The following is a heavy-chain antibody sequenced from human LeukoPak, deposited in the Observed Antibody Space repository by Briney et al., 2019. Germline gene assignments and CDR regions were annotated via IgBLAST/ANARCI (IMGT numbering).Heavy chain of an antibody. Sequence: ESLEISCVASGYSFTSYWIGWVRQMPGKGLEWMGIIYPGDSDSRCGQSSHREVTFSADKSISTAYLHWSSLKGSDTAMYYCATGYGSGRGAFDIWGPGKNGSVSS. CDR1: GYSFTSYW. J-gene: IGHJ3*02. CDR2: IYPGDSDS. CDR3: ATGYGSGRGAFDI. D-gene: IGHD6-19*01. V-gene: IGHV5-51*01.